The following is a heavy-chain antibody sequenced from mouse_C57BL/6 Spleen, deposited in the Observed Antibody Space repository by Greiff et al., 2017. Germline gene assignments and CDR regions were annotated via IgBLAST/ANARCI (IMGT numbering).Heavy chain of an antibody. Sequence: QVQLKQPGAELVRPGSSVKLSCKASGYTFTSYWMHWVKQRPIQGLEWIGNIDPSDSETHYNQKFKDKATLTVDKSSSTAYMQLSSLTSEDSAVYYCARGGYYGSSLYYFDYWGQGTTLTVSS. D-gene: IGHD1-1*01. J-gene: IGHJ2*01. V-gene: IGHV1-52*01. CDR2: IDPSDSET. CDR3: ARGGYYGSSLYYFDY. CDR1: GYTFTSYW.